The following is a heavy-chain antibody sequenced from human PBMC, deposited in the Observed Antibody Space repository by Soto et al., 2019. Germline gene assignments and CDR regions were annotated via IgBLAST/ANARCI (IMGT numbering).Heavy chain of an antibody. D-gene: IGHD3-10*01. CDR2: IYYSGST. CDR1: GGSISSGDYY. V-gene: IGHV4-30-4*01. Sequence: SETLSLTCTVSGGSISSGDYYWSWIRQPPGKGLEWIGYIYYSGSTYYNPSLKSRVTISVDTSKNQFSLKLSSVTAADTAVYYCARDSVGVRYYYYGMDVWGQGTTVTVSS. CDR3: ARDSVGVRYYYYGMDV. J-gene: IGHJ6*02.